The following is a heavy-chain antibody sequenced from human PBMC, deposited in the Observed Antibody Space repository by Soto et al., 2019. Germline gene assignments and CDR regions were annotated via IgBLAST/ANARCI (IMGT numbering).Heavy chain of an antibody. V-gene: IGHV1-69*01. Sequence: QVQLVQSGAEVKKPGSSVKVSCKASGGTFSSYAISWVRQAPGQGLEWMGGIIPIFGTANYAQKLQGRVTITADESTSTAYMELSSLRSEDTAVYYCAIIVGARRSYYYYGMDVWGQGTTVTVSS. D-gene: IGHD1-26*01. J-gene: IGHJ6*02. CDR1: GGTFSSYA. CDR3: AIIVGARRSYYYYGMDV. CDR2: IIPIFGTA.